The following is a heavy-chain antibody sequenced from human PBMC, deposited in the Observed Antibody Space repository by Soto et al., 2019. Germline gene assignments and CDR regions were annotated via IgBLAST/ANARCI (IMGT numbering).Heavy chain of an antibody. CDR3: ARGGWFGEFPAYFDY. V-gene: IGHV3-11*01. CDR2: ISSSGTTI. CDR1: GFTFSDYY. J-gene: IGHJ4*02. D-gene: IGHD3-10*01. Sequence: KAGGSLRLSCAASGFTFSDYYMSWIRQAPGKGLEWVSYISSSGTTIYYADSVKGRFTISRDNAKNSLYLQMNSLRAEDTAVYYCARGGWFGEFPAYFDYWGQGTLVTVSS.